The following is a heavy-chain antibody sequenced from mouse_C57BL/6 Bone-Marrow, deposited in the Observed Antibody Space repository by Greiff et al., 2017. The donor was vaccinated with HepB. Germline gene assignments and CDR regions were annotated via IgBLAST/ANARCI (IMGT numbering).Heavy chain of an antibody. D-gene: IGHD3-1*01. CDR2: IHPNSGST. J-gene: IGHJ3*01. V-gene: IGHV1-64*01. Sequence: QVQLQQPGAELVKPGASVKLSCKASGYTFTSYWMHWVKQRPGQGLEWIGMIHPNSGSTNYNEKFKSKATLTVDNSSSTAYMQLSSLTSEDSAVYYCARIGLAWFAYWGQGTLVTVSA. CDR1: GYTFTSYW. CDR3: ARIGLAWFAY.